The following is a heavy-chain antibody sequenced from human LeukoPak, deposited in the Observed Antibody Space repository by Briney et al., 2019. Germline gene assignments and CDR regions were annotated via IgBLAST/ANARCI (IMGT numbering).Heavy chain of an antibody. CDR1: GGSISSYY. D-gene: IGHD6-13*01. J-gene: IGHJ4*02. CDR3: ARYIAAAGPVDY. Sequence: PSETLSLTCTVSGGSISSYYWSWVRQPPGKGLEWMGYIYYSGSSNYNHSLKSRVTISVDTSKNQFSLKLSSVTAADTAVYYCARYIAAAGPVDYWGQGTLVTVSS. V-gene: IGHV4-59*01. CDR2: IYYSGSS.